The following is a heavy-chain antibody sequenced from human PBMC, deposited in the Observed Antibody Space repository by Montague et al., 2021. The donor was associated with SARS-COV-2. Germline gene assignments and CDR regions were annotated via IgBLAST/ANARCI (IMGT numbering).Heavy chain of an antibody. CDR1: GFTFDDYA. D-gene: IGHD4-17*01. CDR3: AKGSATVTTLDAFDI. Sequence: SLRLSCAASGFTFDDYAMHWVRQAPGKGLEWVCVINWGGGSTYYVDSVKGRFTISRDNSKKSLYLQMNSLRAEDTALYYCAKGSATVTTLDAFDIWGQGTMVTVSS. J-gene: IGHJ3*02. CDR2: INWGGGST. V-gene: IGHV3-43D*03.